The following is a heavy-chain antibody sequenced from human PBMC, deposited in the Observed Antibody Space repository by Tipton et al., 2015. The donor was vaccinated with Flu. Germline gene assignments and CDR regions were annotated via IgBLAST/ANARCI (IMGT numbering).Heavy chain of an antibody. Sequence: QLMQSGVEVKKPGASVKVSCKASGYTFTSYDINWVRQATGQGLEWMGWMNPNSGNTGYAQKFQGRVTMTRNTSISTAYMELSSLRSEDTAVYYCARLGYDFWSGYSNWFDPWGQGTLVTVSS. V-gene: IGHV1-8*01. CDR1: GYTFTSYD. D-gene: IGHD3-3*01. CDR3: ARLGYDFWSGYSNWFDP. CDR2: MNPNSGNT. J-gene: IGHJ5*02.